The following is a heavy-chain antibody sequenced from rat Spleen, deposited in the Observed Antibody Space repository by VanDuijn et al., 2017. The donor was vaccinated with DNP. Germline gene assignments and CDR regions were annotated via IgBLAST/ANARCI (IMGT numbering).Heavy chain of an antibody. D-gene: IGHD1-4*01. J-gene: IGHJ2*01. CDR1: GFTFSDYY. Sequence: EVQLVESGGVLVQPGRSLKLSCAASGFTFSDYYMAWVRQAPTKVLEWVSSISSGGGNTFYRDSVKGRFTISRDDAKTTLYLQMDSLRSEDTATYYCARGNYPGINTFDYWGQGVMVTVSS. CDR3: ARGNYPGINTFDY. V-gene: IGHV5-25*01. CDR2: ISSGGGNT.